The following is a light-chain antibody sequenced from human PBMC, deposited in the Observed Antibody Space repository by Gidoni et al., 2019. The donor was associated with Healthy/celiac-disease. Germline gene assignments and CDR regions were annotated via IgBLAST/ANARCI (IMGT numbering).Light chain of an antibody. CDR3: QQYNNWPRT. V-gene: IGKV3-15*01. Sequence: EIVMTQSPATLSVSPGERATLSCRARQSVSSNLAWYQQIPGQAPRLLIHGASTRATGIPARFSGSGSGTEFTLTISSLQSEDFAVYYCQQYNNWPRTFGQGTKVEIK. CDR2: GAS. J-gene: IGKJ1*01. CDR1: QSVSSN.